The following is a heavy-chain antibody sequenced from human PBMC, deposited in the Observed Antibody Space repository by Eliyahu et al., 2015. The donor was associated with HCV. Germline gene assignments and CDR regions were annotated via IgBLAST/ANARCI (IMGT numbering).Heavy chain of an antibody. V-gene: IGHV3-9*01. CDR1: GFIFDNYA. CDR3: AKDTVTTTYDAFDI. D-gene: IGHD4-17*01. CDR2: ISWDSGSK. J-gene: IGHJ3*02. Sequence: EVQLVESGGGLVQXGRSLRLSXAAFGFIFDNYAMHWVRQAPGKGLEWVSGISWDSGSKDYADSVKGRFTISRDNAKTSLYLQMNSLRPEDTAFYFCAKDTVTTTYDAFDIWGQGTMVTVSS.